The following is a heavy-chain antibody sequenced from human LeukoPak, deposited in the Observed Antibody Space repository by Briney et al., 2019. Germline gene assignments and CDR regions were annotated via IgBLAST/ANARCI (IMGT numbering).Heavy chain of an antibody. CDR1: GYTFTSYY. CDR2: INPSGGIT. J-gene: IGHJ4*02. D-gene: IGHD4-17*01. V-gene: IGHV1-46*01. Sequence: GGSVKVSCKASGYTFTSYYMHWVRQAPGQGLEWMGIINPSGGITSYAQKFQGRVTMTRDTSTSTVYMELSSLRSEDTAVYYCARIDYGEERGVDYWGQGTLVTVPS. CDR3: ARIDYGEERGVDY.